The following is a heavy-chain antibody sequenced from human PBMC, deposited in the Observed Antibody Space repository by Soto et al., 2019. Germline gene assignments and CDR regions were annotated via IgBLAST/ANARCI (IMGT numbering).Heavy chain of an antibody. J-gene: IGHJ3*02. CDR3: ARDRSLDAFDI. CDR2: ISSSSSYT. D-gene: IGHD1-26*01. Sequence: QVQLVESGGGLVKPGGSLRLSCAASGFTFSDYYMSWIRQAPGKGLEWVSYISSSSSYTNYADSVKGRFTIPRDNAKNSLYLQMNSLRAEDTAVYYCARDRSLDAFDIWGQGTMVTVSS. CDR1: GFTFSDYY. V-gene: IGHV3-11*06.